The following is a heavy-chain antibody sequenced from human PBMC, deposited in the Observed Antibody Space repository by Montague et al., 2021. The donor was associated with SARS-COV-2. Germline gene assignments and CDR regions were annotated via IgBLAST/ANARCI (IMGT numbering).Heavy chain of an antibody. Sequence: PALVKPTQTLTLTCTFSGFSLSTSGMCVSWIRQPPGKALEWLALIDWDDDKYYGTSLKTRLTTSKDTSKNQVVLTMTNMDPVDTATYYCARMTTVVTLGYYYYYGMDVWGQGTTVTVSS. V-gene: IGHV2-70*01. CDR2: IDWDDDK. J-gene: IGHJ6*02. CDR3: ARMTTVVTLGYYYYYGMDV. D-gene: IGHD4-23*01. CDR1: GFSLSTSGMC.